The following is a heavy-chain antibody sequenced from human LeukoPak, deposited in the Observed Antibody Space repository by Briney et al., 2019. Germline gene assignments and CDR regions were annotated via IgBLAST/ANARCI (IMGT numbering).Heavy chain of an antibody. CDR1: GGSISSYY. D-gene: IGHD2-15*01. CDR3: ARQGVVVAATDYHYGMDV. CDR2: IYYSGST. V-gene: IGHV4-59*08. J-gene: IGHJ6*02. Sequence: SETLSLTCTVSGGSISSYYWSWIRQPPGKGLEWIGYIYYSGSTNYNPSLKSRVTISVDTSKNQFSLKLSSVTAADTAVYYCARQGVVVAATDYHYGMDVWGQGTTVSVSS.